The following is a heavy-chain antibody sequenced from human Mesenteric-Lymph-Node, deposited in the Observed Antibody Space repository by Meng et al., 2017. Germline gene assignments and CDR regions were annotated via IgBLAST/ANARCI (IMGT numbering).Heavy chain of an antibody. V-gene: IGHV3-33*01. CDR2: IWYDGSNK. D-gene: IGHD1-26*01. CDR1: GFTFSSYC. CDR3: ARVTEHENARRYYYYGMDV. J-gene: IGHJ6*02. Sequence: GESLKISCAASGFTFSSYCMHWVRQAPGKGLEWVAVIWYDGSNKYYADSVKGRFTISRDNSKNTLYLQMNSLRAEDTAVYYCARVTEHENARRYYYYGMDVWGQGTTVTVSS.